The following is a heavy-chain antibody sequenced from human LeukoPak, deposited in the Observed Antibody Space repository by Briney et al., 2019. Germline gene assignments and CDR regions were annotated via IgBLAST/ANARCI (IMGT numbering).Heavy chain of an antibody. V-gene: IGHV4-59*08. J-gene: IGHJ5*02. D-gene: IGHD6-13*01. CDR1: GGSISSYY. CDR3: ARHSDGSGWFHWFDP. Sequence: SETLSLICTVSGGSISSYYWRWIRQPPGKGLEWIGYMYYSGSADYNPSLKSRVTISMDTSKNQFSLRLSSVTAADTAVYYCARHSDGSGWFHWFDPWGQGTLVTVSS. CDR2: MYYSGSA.